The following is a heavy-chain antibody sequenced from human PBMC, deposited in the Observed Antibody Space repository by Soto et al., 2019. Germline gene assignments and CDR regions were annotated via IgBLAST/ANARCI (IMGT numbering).Heavy chain of an antibody. D-gene: IGHD3-22*01. CDR3: AKGTLSGGYYPFDY. J-gene: IGHJ4*02. CDR2: ISGSSSRI. V-gene: IGHV3-23*01. Sequence: GSLRLSCAASGFTFGDYGMSWVRQVPGKGLEWVSTISGSSSRIFYADSVKGRFTISRDKSKNTVYLQMNSLGADDTAIYYCAKGTLSGGYYPFDYWGQGTLVTVSS. CDR1: GFTFGDYG.